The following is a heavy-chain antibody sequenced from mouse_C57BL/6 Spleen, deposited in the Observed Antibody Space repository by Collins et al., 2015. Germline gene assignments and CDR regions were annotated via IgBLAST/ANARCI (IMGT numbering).Heavy chain of an antibody. D-gene: IGHD1-1*01. Sequence: EVQLQQSGAELVKPGASVKLSCTASGFNIKDTYMHWVKQRPEQGLEWIGRIDPANGNTKYDPKFQGKATITADTSSNTAYLQLSSLTSEDTAVYYCARGSNLWAMDYWGQGTSVTVSS. CDR1: GFNIKDTY. CDR3: ARGSNLWAMDY. CDR2: IDPANGNT. V-gene: IGHV14-3*02. J-gene: IGHJ4*01.